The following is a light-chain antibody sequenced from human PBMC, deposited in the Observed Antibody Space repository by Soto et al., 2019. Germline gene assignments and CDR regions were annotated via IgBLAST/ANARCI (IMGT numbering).Light chain of an antibody. CDR1: SSDVGAYNY. V-gene: IGLV2-8*01. CDR2: EVT. CDR3: SSYAGGNNLYV. J-gene: IGLJ1*01. Sequence: QSALTQPPSASGSPGQSVTISCTGTSSDVGAYNYVSWYQQHPGRAPKLVIFEVTKRPSGVPDRFSGSKSGNTASLTVSGLQAEDDADYYCSSYAGGNNLYVFGTGTKLTVL.